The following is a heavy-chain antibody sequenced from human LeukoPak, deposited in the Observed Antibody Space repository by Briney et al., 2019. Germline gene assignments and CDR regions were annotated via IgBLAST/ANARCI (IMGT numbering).Heavy chain of an antibody. CDR3: ARESVVRGLDY. D-gene: IGHD3-10*01. CDR1: GFTDSNNH. J-gene: IGHJ4*02. V-gene: IGHV3-66*01. Sequence: GGSLRLSCAASGFTDSNNHISWVRQAPGKGLERVSVTYSGGATFSADSVKGRITISRDNSKSTLYLQMNSLRAEDTAVYYCARESVVRGLDYWGQGTLVTVSS. CDR2: TYSGGAT.